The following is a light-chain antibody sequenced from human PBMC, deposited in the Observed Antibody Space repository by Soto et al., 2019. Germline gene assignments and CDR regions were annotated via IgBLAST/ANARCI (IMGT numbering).Light chain of an antibody. V-gene: IGLV1-44*01. CDR2: GNN. Sequence: QPVLTQPPSASGTPGQRVTISCSGSSSNIGSNTVNWYQQLPGTAPKLLIFGNNQRPSGVPDRLSGAKSGTSASLAISGLQSEDEAAYYCATWDDSLNGYVFGTGTKVTVL. J-gene: IGLJ1*01. CDR1: SSNIGSNT. CDR3: ATWDDSLNGYV.